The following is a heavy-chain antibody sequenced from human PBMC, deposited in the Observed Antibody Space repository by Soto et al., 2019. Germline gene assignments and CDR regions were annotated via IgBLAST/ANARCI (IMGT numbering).Heavy chain of an antibody. CDR2: IIPIFGTA. CDR3: ARELIRYDYYYYGMDV. CDR1: GGTFSSYA. J-gene: IGHJ6*02. D-gene: IGHD3-16*01. V-gene: IGHV1-69*13. Sequence: ASVKVSCKASGGTFSSYAISWVRQAPGQGLEWMGGIIPIFGTANYAQKFQGRVTITADESTSTAYMELSSLRSEDTAVYYCARELIRYDYYYYGMDVWGQGTTVTVSS.